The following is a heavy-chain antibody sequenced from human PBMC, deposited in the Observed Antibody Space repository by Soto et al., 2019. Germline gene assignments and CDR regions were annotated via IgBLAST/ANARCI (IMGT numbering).Heavy chain of an antibody. CDR2: ISAYNGNT. D-gene: IGHD3-9*01. V-gene: IGHV1-18*01. J-gene: IGHJ5*02. Sequence: QVQLVQSGAEVKKPGASVKVSCKASGYTFTSYGISWVRQAPGQGREWMGWISAYNGNTNYAQKLQGRVTMTTDTSPSTAYMGLRSLRSDDTAVYYCAGIGLDWNWFDPWGQGTLVTVSS. CDR1: GYTFTSYG. CDR3: AGIGLDWNWFDP.